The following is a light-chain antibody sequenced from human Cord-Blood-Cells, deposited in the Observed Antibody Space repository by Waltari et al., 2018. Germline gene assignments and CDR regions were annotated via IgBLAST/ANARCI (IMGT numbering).Light chain of an antibody. CDR1: QSISSY. CDR2: AAS. V-gene: IGKV1-39*01. CDR3: QQSYSTPRT. Sequence: DIQMTQSPSSLSASVGDRVTITCRASQSISSYLNWYQPKPGKAPKLLIYAASSVQSGVPSRFSGSGSGTDFTLTISSLQPEDFSTYYCQQSYSTPRTFGQGTKVEIK. J-gene: IGKJ1*01.